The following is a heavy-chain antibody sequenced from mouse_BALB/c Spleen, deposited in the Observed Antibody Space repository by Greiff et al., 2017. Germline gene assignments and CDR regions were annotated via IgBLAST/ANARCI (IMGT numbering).Heavy chain of an antibody. CDR1: GYTFTSYW. CDR2: INPSTGYT. D-gene: IGHD1-1*01. V-gene: IGHV1-7*01. J-gene: IGHJ1*01. CDR3: ARIYYYGSSYWYFDV. Sequence: QVQLKQSGAELAKPGASVKMSCKASGYTFTSYWMHWVKQRPGQGLEWIGYINPSTGYTEYNQKFKDKATLTADKSSSTAYMQLSSLTSEDSAVYYCARIYYYGSSYWYFDVWGAGTTVTVSS.